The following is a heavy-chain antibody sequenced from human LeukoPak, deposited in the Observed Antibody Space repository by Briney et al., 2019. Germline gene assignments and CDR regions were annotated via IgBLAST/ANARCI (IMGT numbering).Heavy chain of an antibody. CDR3: AKDGGPPDYVWGTYRYTNSFDP. Sequence: QTGRSLRLSCAASGFSFRSYGMHWVRQAPGKGLEWVAVISFDGSHKDYADSVKGRFTISRDNSKGTLYLEMDYLTPGDTAVYYCAKDGGPPDYVWGTYRYTNSFDPWGQGTLVTVSS. D-gene: IGHD3-16*02. V-gene: IGHV3-30*18. CDR1: GFSFRSYG. CDR2: ISFDGSHK. J-gene: IGHJ5*02.